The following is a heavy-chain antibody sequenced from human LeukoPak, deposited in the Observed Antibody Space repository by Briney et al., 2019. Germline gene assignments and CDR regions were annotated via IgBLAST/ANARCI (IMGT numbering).Heavy chain of an antibody. Sequence: PSETLSLTCTVSGGSIISSSHHWGWIRQPAGKGLEWIGRIYTSGSTNYNPSLKSRVTISVDTSKNQFSLKLSSVTAADTAVYYCARDLSYSGSYGVWGKGTTVTVSS. CDR2: IYTSGST. V-gene: IGHV4-61*02. D-gene: IGHD1-26*01. J-gene: IGHJ6*04. CDR1: GGSIISSSHH. CDR3: ARDLSYSGSYGV.